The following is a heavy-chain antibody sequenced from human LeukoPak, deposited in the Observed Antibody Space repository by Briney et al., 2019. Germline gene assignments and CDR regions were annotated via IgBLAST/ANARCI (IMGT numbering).Heavy chain of an antibody. Sequence: PGGSLRLSCAASGFTFSSYSMNWVRQAPGKGLEWVSYISSSSSTIYYADSVKGRFTISRDNSKNTLYLQMGSLRAEDMAVYYCARAAYDFWSGYCFDYWGQGTLVTVSS. D-gene: IGHD3-3*01. CDR1: GFTFSSYS. CDR3: ARAAYDFWSGYCFDY. J-gene: IGHJ4*02. V-gene: IGHV3-48*01. CDR2: ISSSSSTI.